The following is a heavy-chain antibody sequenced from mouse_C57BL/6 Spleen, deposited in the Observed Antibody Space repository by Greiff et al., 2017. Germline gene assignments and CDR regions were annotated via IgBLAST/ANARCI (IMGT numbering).Heavy chain of an antibody. Sequence: EVQGVESGEGLVKPGGSLKLSCAASGFTFSSYAMSWVRQTPEQRLEWVAYISSGGDYIYYADTVKGRVTISRDNARNTLYLQMSSLKSEDTAMYYCTRIYYGNHYAMDYWGQGTSVTVSS. CDR2: ISSGGDYI. D-gene: IGHD2-1*01. J-gene: IGHJ4*01. CDR3: TRIYYGNHYAMDY. V-gene: IGHV5-9-1*02. CDR1: GFTFSSYA.